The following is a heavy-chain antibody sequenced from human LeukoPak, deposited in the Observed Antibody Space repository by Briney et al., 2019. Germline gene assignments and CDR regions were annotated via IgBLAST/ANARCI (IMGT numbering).Heavy chain of an antibody. V-gene: IGHV1-8*01. CDR1: AYTFTSYD. CDR3: ARAPGPQKYQLLSSSWFDP. Sequence: ASVKVSCKASAYTFTSYDINWVRQSTGQGLEWMGWMNPNSGNTGYAQKFQGRVTMTRNTSISTAYMELSSLRSEDTAVYYCARAPGPQKYQLLSSSWFDPWGQGTLVTVSS. D-gene: IGHD2-2*01. J-gene: IGHJ5*01. CDR2: MNPNSGNT.